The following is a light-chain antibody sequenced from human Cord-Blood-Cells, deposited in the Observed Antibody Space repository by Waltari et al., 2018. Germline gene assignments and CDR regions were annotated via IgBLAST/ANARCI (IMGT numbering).Light chain of an antibody. J-gene: IGLJ1*01. V-gene: IGLV2-14*01. CDR1: SSDVGGYNY. CDR2: DVS. CDR3: SSYTSSSTYV. Sequence: QSALTQPASVSGSPGQSITISCTGTSSDVGGYNYVSWYQQHPGKAPKLMIYDVSNRPSGVSNRCSGSKSGNTASLSISGLQAEDEADYYCSSYTSSSTYVVGTGTKVTVL.